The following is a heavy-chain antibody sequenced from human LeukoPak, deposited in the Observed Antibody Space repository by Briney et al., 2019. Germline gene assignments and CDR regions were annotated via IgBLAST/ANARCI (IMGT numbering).Heavy chain of an antibody. V-gene: IGHV3-23*01. J-gene: IGHJ4*02. D-gene: IGHD3-10*01. CDR1: GFTFSSYA. CDR3: AKDLEGSGSYIHFDY. CDR2: ISGSGGST. Sequence: GGSLRLSCAASGFTFSSYAMSWVRQAPGKGLEWVSAISGSGGSTYYADSVKGRFTISRDNSKNTLYLQMNSLRAEDTAVYYRAKDLEGSGSYIHFDYWGQGTLVTVSS.